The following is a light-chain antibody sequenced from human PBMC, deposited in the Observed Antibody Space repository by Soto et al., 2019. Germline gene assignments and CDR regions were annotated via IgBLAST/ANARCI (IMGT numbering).Light chain of an antibody. CDR1: QSISSW. Sequence: EIQMTQSPSTLSASVGDRVTITCRASQSISSWLAWYQQKPGKAPKLLIYDASSLESGVPSRFSGSGSGTEFTLTIKSLQPDDFATYDCQQYNSYSITFGQGTRLESK. CDR3: QQYNSYSIT. J-gene: IGKJ5*01. CDR2: DAS. V-gene: IGKV1-5*01.